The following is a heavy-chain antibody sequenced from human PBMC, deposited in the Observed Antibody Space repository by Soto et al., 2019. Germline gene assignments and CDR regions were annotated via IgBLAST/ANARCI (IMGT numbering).Heavy chain of an antibody. Sequence: QVQLQESGPGLVKPSETLSLTCTVSGGSISSYHWSWIRQPPGKGLEWIGYISYSGSTNYSPSLTSRVAISIDTSKNQFSLKLRSVTAADTAVYYCARDEIAAAANYYYYSGMDVWGQGTTVTVSS. J-gene: IGHJ6*02. CDR1: GGSISSYH. CDR3: ARDEIAAAANYYYYSGMDV. V-gene: IGHV4-59*01. CDR2: ISYSGST. D-gene: IGHD6-13*01.